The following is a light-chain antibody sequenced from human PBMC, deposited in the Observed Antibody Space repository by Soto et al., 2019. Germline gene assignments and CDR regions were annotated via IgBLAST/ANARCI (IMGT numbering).Light chain of an antibody. CDR2: AAS. J-gene: IGKJ2*01. CDR1: QGISNY. V-gene: IGKV1-27*01. Sequence: DIQMTQSPSSLSASVVDRVTITCLASQGISNYLAWYQQKPGKVPKLLIYAASTLQSGVPSRFSGSGSGTDFTLTISSLQPEDFATYYCQQSYSTPPGYTFGQGTKVDIK. CDR3: QQSYSTPPGYT.